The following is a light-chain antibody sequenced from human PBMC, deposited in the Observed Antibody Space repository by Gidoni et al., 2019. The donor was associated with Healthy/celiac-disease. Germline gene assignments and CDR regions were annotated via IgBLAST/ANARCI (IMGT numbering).Light chain of an antibody. Sequence: SYELTQPPSVSVSPGQTASITCSGDKLGDQYACWYQQKPGQSPVLVIYQDSKRPSGIPERFSGSNSGNTATLTISGTQAMDEADYYCQAWDSSTYVVFGGGTKLTGL. CDR3: QAWDSSTYVV. V-gene: IGLV3-1*01. CDR1: KLGDQY. CDR2: QDS. J-gene: IGLJ2*01.